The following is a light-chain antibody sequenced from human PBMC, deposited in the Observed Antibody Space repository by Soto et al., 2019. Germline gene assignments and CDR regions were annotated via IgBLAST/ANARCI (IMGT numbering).Light chain of an antibody. CDR2: DAS. CDR1: QSVSSTY. Sequence: EIVLTQSPGTLSLSPGDRATLSCRASQSVSSTYLAWYQQKPGQAPRLLIYDASTRAAGIPDRFSGSGSGTDFTLTISRLEAEDFAVYYCHQYASSPWPFGQGAKVEIK. J-gene: IGKJ1*01. CDR3: HQYASSPWP. V-gene: IGKV3-20*01.